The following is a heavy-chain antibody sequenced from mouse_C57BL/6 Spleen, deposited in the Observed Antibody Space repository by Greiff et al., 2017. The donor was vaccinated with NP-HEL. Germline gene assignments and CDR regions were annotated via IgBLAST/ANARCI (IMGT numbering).Heavy chain of an antibody. CDR1: GFSLTSYG. CDR3: ARHEYEYDGDAMDD. D-gene: IGHD2-4*01. Sequence: VKLMESGPGLVAPSQSLSITCTVSGFSLTSYGVHWVRQPPGQGLEWLVVIWSDGSTTSNSALNSSLSISKDNSKSQVVLKMNSLQTDDTAMYYCARHEYEYDGDAMDDWGQGTSVTVAS. V-gene: IGHV2-6-1*01. CDR2: IWSDGST. J-gene: IGHJ4*01.